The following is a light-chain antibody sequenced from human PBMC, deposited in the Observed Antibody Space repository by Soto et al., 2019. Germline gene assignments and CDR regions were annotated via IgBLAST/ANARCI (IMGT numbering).Light chain of an antibody. Sequence: QYALTQPASVSGSPGQSITISCTGTSSDVGTYKSVSWYQHYPGKAPKFLIYDVTNRPSGVSPRFSASRSGNTASLTISGLQVEDEADYYCCSYTSSNTYVFGTGTKLTVL. V-gene: IGLV2-14*01. J-gene: IGLJ1*01. CDR2: DVT. CDR1: SSDVGTYKS. CDR3: CSYTSSNTYV.